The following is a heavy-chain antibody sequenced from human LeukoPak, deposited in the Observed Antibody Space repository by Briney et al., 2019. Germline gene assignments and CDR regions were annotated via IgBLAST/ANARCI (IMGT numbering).Heavy chain of an antibody. CDR2: IYHSGST. CDR1: GFTFSIYA. Sequence: LRLSCAASGFTFSIYAMSWVRQPPGKGLEWIGYIYHSGSTYYNPSLKSRVTISVDRSKNQFSLKLSSVTAADTAVYYCAREERGYSYDSTIDYWGQGTLVTVSS. CDR3: AREERGYSYDSTIDY. J-gene: IGHJ4*02. D-gene: IGHD5-18*01. V-gene: IGHV4-30-2*01.